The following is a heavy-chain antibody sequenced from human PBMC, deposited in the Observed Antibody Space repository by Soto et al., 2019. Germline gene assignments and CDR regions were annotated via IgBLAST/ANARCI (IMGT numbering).Heavy chain of an antibody. CDR3: ARHIGGQYSSSWLNWFDP. D-gene: IGHD6-13*01. V-gene: IGHV4-39*01. CDR1: GGSISSSSYY. Sequence: QLQLQESGPGLVKPSETLSLTCTVSGGSISSSSYYWGWIRQPPGKGLEWIGNIYYSVSTYYNPSLKSRVTISVDTSKNQLSLKLSSVTAADTAVYYCARHIGGQYSSSWLNWFDPWGQGTLVTVSS. CDR2: IYYSVST. J-gene: IGHJ5*02.